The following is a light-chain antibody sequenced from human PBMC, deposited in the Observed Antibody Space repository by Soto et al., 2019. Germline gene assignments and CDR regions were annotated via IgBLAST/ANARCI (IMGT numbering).Light chain of an antibody. CDR1: QSVNSN. V-gene: IGKV3-15*01. J-gene: IGKJ2*01. CDR3: QQYNHWPPVYT. CDR2: GAS. Sequence: EIVMTQSPATLSVSPGERATLSCRASQSVNSNLAWYQQKPGQAPRLLIYGASTRATGIPARFSGSGSGAAFTLTISSLQSEDFAVYHCQQYNHWPPVYTFGQGTKLEIK.